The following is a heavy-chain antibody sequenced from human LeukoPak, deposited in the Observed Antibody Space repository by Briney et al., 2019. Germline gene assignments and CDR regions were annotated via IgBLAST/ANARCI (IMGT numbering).Heavy chain of an antibody. J-gene: IGHJ2*01. CDR3: ARTPLPLGDYDWYFDL. V-gene: IGHV1-69*05. Sequence: ASVKVSCKASGGTFSSYAISWVRQAPGQGLEWMGGIIPIFGTANYAQKFQGRVTITTDESTSTAYMELSSLRSDDTAVYYCARTPLPLGDYDWYFDLWGRGTLVTVSS. CDR2: IIPIFGTA. CDR1: GGTFSSYA. D-gene: IGHD4-17*01.